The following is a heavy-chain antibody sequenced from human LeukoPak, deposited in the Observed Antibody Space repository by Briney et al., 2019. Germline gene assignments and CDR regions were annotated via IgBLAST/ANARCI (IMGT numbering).Heavy chain of an antibody. J-gene: IGHJ4*02. Sequence: ASVKVSCKASGYTFTGYYMHWVRQAPGQGLEWMGWINPNSGGTNYAQKFQGRVTMTRDTSISTAYMEPSRLRSDDTAVYYCARETLLTGTTSGWGQGTLVTVSS. CDR3: ARETLLTGTTSG. V-gene: IGHV1-2*02. CDR1: GYTFTGYY. CDR2: INPNSGGT. D-gene: IGHD1-7*01.